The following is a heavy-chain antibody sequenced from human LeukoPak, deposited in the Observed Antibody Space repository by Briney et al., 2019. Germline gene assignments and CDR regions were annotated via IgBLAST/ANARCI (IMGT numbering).Heavy chain of an antibody. D-gene: IGHD5-18*01. CDR1: GFTVSSNS. Sequence: GGSLRLSCTVSGFTVSSNSMSWVRQAPGKGLEWVSFYSDNTHYSDSVKGRFTISRDNSKNTLYLQMNSLRAEDTAVYYCAKELGSTALIDYWGQGTLVTVSS. CDR3: AKELGSTALIDY. CDR2: YSDNT. J-gene: IGHJ4*02. V-gene: IGHV3-53*01.